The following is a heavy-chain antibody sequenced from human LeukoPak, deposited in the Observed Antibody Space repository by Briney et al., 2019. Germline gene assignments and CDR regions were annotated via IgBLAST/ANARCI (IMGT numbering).Heavy chain of an antibody. D-gene: IGHD2-15*01. CDR1: GFTFSSYS. CDR3: ARGPPRYCSGGSCHDY. CDR2: ISSSSSYI. Sequence: GGSLRLSCAASGFTFSSYSMNWVRQAPGKGLEWVSSISSSSSYIYYADSVKGRFTISRDNAKNSLYLQMNSLRAEDTAVYYCARGPPRYCSGGSCHDYWGQGTPVTVSS. V-gene: IGHV3-21*01. J-gene: IGHJ4*02.